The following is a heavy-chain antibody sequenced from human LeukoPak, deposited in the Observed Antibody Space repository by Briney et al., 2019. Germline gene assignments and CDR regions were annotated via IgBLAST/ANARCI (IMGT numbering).Heavy chain of an antibody. CDR2: IYSGGST. J-gene: IGHJ5*02. CDR3: AREWAYEQLVPWFDP. V-gene: IGHV3-53*01. Sequence: GGSLRLSCAASGFTVSSNYMSWVRQAPGKGLEWVSVIYSGGSTYYADSVKGRFTISRDNSKNTLYLQMNSLRAEDTAVYYCAREWAYEQLVPWFDPWGQGTLVTVSS. D-gene: IGHD6-6*01. CDR1: GFTVSSNY.